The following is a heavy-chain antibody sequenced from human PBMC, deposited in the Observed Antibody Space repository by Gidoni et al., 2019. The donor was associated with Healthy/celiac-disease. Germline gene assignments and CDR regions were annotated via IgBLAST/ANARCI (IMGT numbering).Heavy chain of an antibody. D-gene: IGHD2-21*01. CDR3: AKNPKTIVVVIAILDY. CDR1: GVPFSSYA. J-gene: IGHJ4*02. Sequence: EVQLLESGGGLVQPGGALRVSGAASGVPFSSYAMSWGRQAPGKGVGWVSAISGSGGSTYYADSVKGRFTISRDNSKNTLYLQMNSLRAEDTAVYYCAKNPKTIVVVIAILDYWGQGTLVTVSS. CDR2: ISGSGGST. V-gene: IGHV3-23*01.